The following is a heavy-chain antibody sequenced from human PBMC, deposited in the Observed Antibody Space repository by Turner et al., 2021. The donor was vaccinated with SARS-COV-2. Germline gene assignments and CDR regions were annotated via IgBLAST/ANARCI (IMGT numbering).Heavy chain of an antibody. J-gene: IGHJ6*02. D-gene: IGHD2-8*01. V-gene: IGHV3-30*04. Sequence: QVQLVESGGGVVQPGRSLRLPCAASGFPFSRYAMPWVRSAPGKGREGVAVISYDGSNKNYADSVKGRFTLSRDNSKNTLYLQMNSLRAEDTAVYYCARDSPYCTNGVCYTSYYGMDVWGQGTTVTVSS. CDR2: ISYDGSNK. CDR1: GFPFSRYA. CDR3: ARDSPYCTNGVCYTSYYGMDV.